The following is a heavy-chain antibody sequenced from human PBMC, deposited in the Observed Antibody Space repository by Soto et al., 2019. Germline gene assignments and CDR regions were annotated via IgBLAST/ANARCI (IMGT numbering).Heavy chain of an antibody. V-gene: IGHV5-51*01. CDR2: IYPGDSDT. J-gene: IGHJ3*01. Sequence: EVQLVQSGAEVKEPGESLKIACKVSGYRFTNYWIGWVRQMPGKGLEWMGVIYPGDSDTRYRPSFQGHVTISADTSISTAYLQWSSLRAPDTAMYYCARTEGEQLSSDRAFDLWGQGTMVTVSS. CDR3: ARTEGEQLSSDRAFDL. CDR1: GYRFTNYW. D-gene: IGHD5-18*01.